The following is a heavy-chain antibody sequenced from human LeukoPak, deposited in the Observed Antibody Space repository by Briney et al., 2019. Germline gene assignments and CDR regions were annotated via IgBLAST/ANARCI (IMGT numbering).Heavy chain of an antibody. Sequence: PGGSLRLSCAASGFTFSSYGMSWVRQAPGKGLEWVSSISSSSSYIYYADSVKGRFIISRDNAKNSLYLQMNSLRAEDTAVYYCARGGDSGYDPYFDYWGQGTLVTVSS. D-gene: IGHD5-12*01. V-gene: IGHV3-21*01. J-gene: IGHJ4*02. CDR2: ISSSSSYI. CDR1: GFTFSSYG. CDR3: ARGGDSGYDPYFDY.